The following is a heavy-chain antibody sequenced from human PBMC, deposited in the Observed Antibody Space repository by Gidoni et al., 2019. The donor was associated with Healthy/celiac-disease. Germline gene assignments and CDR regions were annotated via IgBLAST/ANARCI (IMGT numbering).Heavy chain of an antibody. J-gene: IGHJ4*02. CDR3: AREGVGYSSGWYNDY. D-gene: IGHD6-19*01. V-gene: IGHV4-34*01. CDR1: GGSFSGYY. Sequence: QVQLQQWGAGLLKPSETLSLTCAVYGGSFSGYYWSWIRQPPGKGLEWIGEINHSGSTNYNPSLKSRVTISVDTSKNQFSLKLSSVTAADTAVYYCAREGVGYSSGWYNDYWGQGTLVTVSS. CDR2: INHSGST.